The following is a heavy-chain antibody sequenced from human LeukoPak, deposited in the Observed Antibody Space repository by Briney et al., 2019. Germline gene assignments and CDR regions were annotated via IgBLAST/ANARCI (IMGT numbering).Heavy chain of an antibody. J-gene: IGHJ4*02. V-gene: IGHV4-39*01. CDR1: RDSISSSSYY. Sequence: SETLSLTCTVSRDSISSSSYYWGWIRQPPGKGLEWIGTIYYSGITYYNPSLKSRVTISVDTSKNQFSLKLSSVTAADTAVYYCARWGRSSRKFDYWGQGTLVTVSS. CDR2: IYYSGIT. CDR3: ARWGRSSRKFDY. D-gene: IGHD6-19*01.